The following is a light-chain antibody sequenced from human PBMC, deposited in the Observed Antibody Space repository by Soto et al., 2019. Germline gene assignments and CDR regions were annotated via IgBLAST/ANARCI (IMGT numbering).Light chain of an antibody. Sequence: DIVLTQSPATLSLSPGDRATLSCRASQSVSTYLAWYQQKPGQAPRLLIYDASSRATGIPARFSGSGSGTDFTLTISSLEPEDFAVYYCQQRSNWPLTFGGGTKVEIK. CDR1: QSVSTY. J-gene: IGKJ4*01. CDR3: QQRSNWPLT. CDR2: DAS. V-gene: IGKV3-11*01.